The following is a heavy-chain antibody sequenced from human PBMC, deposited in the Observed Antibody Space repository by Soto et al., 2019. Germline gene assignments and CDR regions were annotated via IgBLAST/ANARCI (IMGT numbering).Heavy chain of an antibody. J-gene: IGHJ3*02. CDR1: GGTFSSYA. CDR3: ARRYYDSSGYYFAFDI. Sequence: GASVKVSCKASGGTFSSYAISWVRQAPGQGLEWMGGIIPIFGTANYAQKFQGRVTITADESTSTAHMELSSLRSEDTAVYYCARRYYDSSGYYFAFDIWGQGTMVTVSS. D-gene: IGHD3-22*01. V-gene: IGHV1-69*13. CDR2: IIPIFGTA.